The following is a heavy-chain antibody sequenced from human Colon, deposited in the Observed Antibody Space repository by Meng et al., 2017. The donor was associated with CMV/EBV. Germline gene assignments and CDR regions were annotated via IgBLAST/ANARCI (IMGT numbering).Heavy chain of an antibody. CDR2: INYNKNT. J-gene: IGHJ4*02. Sequence: CAVYGASFTGYYCSWVRQPPGKGLEWIGEINYNKNTDYNPSLKSRVTISVDMSKNQFSLRLNSVTAADTAVYYCARRVGSGKYYFDYWSQGTLVTVSS. CDR3: ARRVGSGKYYFDY. D-gene: IGHD3-10*01. CDR1: GASFTGYY. V-gene: IGHV4-34*01.